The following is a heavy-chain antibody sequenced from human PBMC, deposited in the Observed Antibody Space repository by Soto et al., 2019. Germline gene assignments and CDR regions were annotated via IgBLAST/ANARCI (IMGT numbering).Heavy chain of an antibody. CDR1: GFTFSSYA. CDR3: AKGGAWERYYFDY. CDR2: ISGNGGST. J-gene: IGHJ4*02. Sequence: PGGSLRLSCASSGFTFSSYAMTWVRQAPGKGLEWFSAISGNGGSTYYADSVKGRFTISRDNSKNTLYLQMHSLRADDTAVYYCAKGGAWERYYFDYWGPGTLVTVSS. D-gene: IGHD1-26*01. V-gene: IGHV3-23*01.